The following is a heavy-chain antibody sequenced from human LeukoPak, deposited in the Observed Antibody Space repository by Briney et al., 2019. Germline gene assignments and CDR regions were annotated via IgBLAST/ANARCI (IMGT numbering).Heavy chain of an antibody. J-gene: IGHJ3*02. CDR2: ISSNGGST. D-gene: IGHD2-21*02. V-gene: IGHV3-64*01. Sequence: PGGSLRLSCAASGFTFNSYAMHWVRQAPGKGLEYVSAISSNGGSTYYANSVKGRFTISRDSSKNTLYLQMGSLRAEDMAVYYCARWAPTADTFDIWGQGTMVTVSS. CDR3: ARWAPTADTFDI. CDR1: GFTFNSYA.